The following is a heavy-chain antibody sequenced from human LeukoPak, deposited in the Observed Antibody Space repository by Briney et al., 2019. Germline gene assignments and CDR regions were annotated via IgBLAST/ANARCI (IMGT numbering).Heavy chain of an antibody. D-gene: IGHD4-17*01. CDR1: GFTFSSYG. Sequence: PGRSLRLSCAASGFTFSSYGMHWVRQAPGKGLEWVAVISYDGSNKYYADSVKGRFTISRDNAKNSLYLQMNSLRAEDTALYYCAKDIAGEGAFDIWGQGTMVTVSS. J-gene: IGHJ3*02. V-gene: IGHV3-30*18. CDR3: AKDIAGEGAFDI. CDR2: ISYDGSNK.